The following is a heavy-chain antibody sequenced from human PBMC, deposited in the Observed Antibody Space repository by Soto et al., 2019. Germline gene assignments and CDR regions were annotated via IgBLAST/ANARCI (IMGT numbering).Heavy chain of an antibody. CDR1: GGSISSGGYY. J-gene: IGHJ3*02. D-gene: IGHD3-22*01. CDR2: IYHSGST. Sequence: KPSETLSLTCTVSGGSISSGGYYWSWIRQHPGKGLEWIGYIYHSGSTYYNPSLKSRVTISVDTSKNQFSLKLSSVTAADTAVYYCASAPVEITTIVVVSAFDIWGQGTMVTVSS. CDR3: ASAPVEITTIVVVSAFDI. V-gene: IGHV4-61*08.